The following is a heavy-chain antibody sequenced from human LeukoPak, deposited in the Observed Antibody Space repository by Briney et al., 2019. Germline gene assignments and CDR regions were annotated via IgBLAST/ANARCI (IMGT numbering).Heavy chain of an antibody. CDR3: ARSDFFRIAAAGHFDY. Sequence: GGSLRLSCAASGFTFSSYSMNWVRQAPGKGLEWVSSISSSSSYIYYADSVKGRFTISRDNAKNSLYLQMNSLRAEDTAVYYCARSDFFRIAAAGHFDYWGQGTLVTVSS. CDR2: ISSSSSYI. J-gene: IGHJ4*02. V-gene: IGHV3-21*01. D-gene: IGHD6-13*01. CDR1: GFTFSSYS.